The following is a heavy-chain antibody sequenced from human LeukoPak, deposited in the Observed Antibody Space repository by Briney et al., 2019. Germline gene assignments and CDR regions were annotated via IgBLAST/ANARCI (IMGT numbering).Heavy chain of an antibody. CDR1: GYSIYSGYY. J-gene: IGHJ4*02. CDR3: ARDEVVRGEVEY. CDR2: IYHSGST. Sequence: SETLSLTCAVSGYSIYSGYYWVWTRQPPGKGLEWIGSIYHSGSTYYNPSLKSRVTMSVDTSKNQFSLRLSSVTAADTAVYYCARDEVVRGEVEYWGQGTLVTVSS. D-gene: IGHD3-10*01. V-gene: IGHV4-38-2*02.